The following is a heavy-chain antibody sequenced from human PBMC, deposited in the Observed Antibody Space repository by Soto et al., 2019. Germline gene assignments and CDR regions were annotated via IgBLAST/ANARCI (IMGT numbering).Heavy chain of an antibody. CDR1: GFIFSNYV. CDR3: ARSYCGDDCALDH. D-gene: IGHD2-21*02. J-gene: IGHJ4*02. Sequence: QVQLVESGGGVVQPGRSLRLSCAASGFIFSNYVMHWVRQAPGKGLEWVAVISYDGNSKHYADSVKGRFTISRDNSKSTLYVQMNSLRAEDTGVYYCARSYCGDDCALDHWGQGTLVTVSS. V-gene: IGHV3-30-3*01. CDR2: ISYDGNSK.